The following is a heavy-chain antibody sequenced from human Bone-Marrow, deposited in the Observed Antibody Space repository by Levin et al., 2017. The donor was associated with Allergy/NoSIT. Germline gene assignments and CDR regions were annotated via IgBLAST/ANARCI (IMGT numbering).Heavy chain of an antibody. V-gene: IGHV1-2*02. D-gene: IGHD2-8*01. Sequence: VASVKVSCKASGYTFTNYYIHWVRQAPGQGLEWMGWINPNSGGTNYAQNFQGRVTLTRDTSIRTAHMELSRLRSDDTAVYYCARGRRMYFCDSWGQGTLVTVSS. CDR1: GYTFTNYY. CDR3: ARGRRMYFCDS. CDR2: INPNSGGT. J-gene: IGHJ4*02.